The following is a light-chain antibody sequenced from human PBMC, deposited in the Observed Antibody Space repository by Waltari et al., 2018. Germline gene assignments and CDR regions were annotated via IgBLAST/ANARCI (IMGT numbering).Light chain of an antibody. J-gene: IGLJ2*01. CDR3: CAYAGSYTEV. CDR1: SIDVGGYNY. V-gene: IGLV2-11*01. CDR2: DDS. Sequence: QSALTQPRSVSGSPGQSVPIPCTGTSIDVGGYNYVSWYQQHPGRAPTLMIYDDSKRPSGVPVRFSGSKSGKTDALTISGRQAEDEADYYCCAYAGSYTEVFGGGTKLTVL.